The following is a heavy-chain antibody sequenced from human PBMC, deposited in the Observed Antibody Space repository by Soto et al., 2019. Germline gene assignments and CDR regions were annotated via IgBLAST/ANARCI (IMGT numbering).Heavy chain of an antibody. CDR1: GFTVSDNY. CDR3: AKGSYSGVYSDFDY. D-gene: IGHD1-26*01. CDR2: IYSDVYSAGTT. J-gene: IGHJ4*02. V-gene: IGHV3-53*05. Sequence: GGSLRLSCEASGFTVSDNYMTWVRQAPGKGLEWVSLIYSDVYSAGTTYYADSVKGRFTIFRDNSKNTLYLQMNSLRAGDTAVYYCAKGSYSGVYSDFDYWGQGTLVTVSS.